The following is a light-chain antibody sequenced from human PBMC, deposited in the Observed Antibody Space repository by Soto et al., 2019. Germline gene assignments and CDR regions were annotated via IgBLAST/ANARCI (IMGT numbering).Light chain of an antibody. CDR3: QQHNNWPLT. CDR1: QSFSSN. V-gene: IGKV3-15*01. CDR2: GAS. Sequence: EIVMTQSPATLSVSPGERATLSCRASQSFSSNLAWYQQKPGQAPRLLIYGASTSATGIPARFSGSGSGTAFTLTISSLQSADFAAYYCQQHNNWPLTFGGGTKVDIK. J-gene: IGKJ4*01.